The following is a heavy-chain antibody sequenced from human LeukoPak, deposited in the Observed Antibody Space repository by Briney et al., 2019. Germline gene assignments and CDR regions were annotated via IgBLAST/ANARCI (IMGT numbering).Heavy chain of an antibody. CDR1: GFTFSSYE. J-gene: IGHJ4*02. CDR2: ISSSGAI. V-gene: IGHV3-48*03. D-gene: IGHD3-3*01. Sequence: GGSLRLSCAASGFTFSSYEMNWVRQAPGKGLEWVSYISSSGAIYYADSVKGRFTISRDNAKNSLYLQMNSLRDEDTAVYYCARGRSGSYNDYWGQGTLVTVSS. CDR3: ARGRSGSYNDY.